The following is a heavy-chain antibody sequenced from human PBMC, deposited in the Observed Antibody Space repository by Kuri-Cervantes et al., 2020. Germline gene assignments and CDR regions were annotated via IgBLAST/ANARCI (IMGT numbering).Heavy chain of an antibody. V-gene: IGHV1-3*01. CDR3: ARDPDYYYYMDV. Sequence: ASVKVSCKASGGTFSSYSISWVRQAPGEGLEWMGWINAGNGNTKYSQKFQGRVTITRDTSASTAYMELSSLRSEDTAVYYCARDPDYYYYMDVWGKGTTVTVSS. CDR1: GGTFSSYS. CDR2: INAGNGNT. J-gene: IGHJ6*03.